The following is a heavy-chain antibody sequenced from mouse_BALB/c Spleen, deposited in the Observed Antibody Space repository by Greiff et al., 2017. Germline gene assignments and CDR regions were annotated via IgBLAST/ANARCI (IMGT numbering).Heavy chain of an antibody. CDR3: ARAPYYYGSSFWYFDV. Sequence: EVQRVESGGGLVQPGGSLKLSCAASGFTFSSYGMSWVRQTPDKRLELVATINSNGGSTYYPDSVKGRFTISRDNAKNTLYLQMSSLKSEDTAMYYCARAPYYYGSSFWYFDVWGAGTTVTVSS. CDR2: INSNGGST. J-gene: IGHJ1*01. V-gene: IGHV5-6-3*01. D-gene: IGHD1-1*01. CDR1: GFTFSSYG.